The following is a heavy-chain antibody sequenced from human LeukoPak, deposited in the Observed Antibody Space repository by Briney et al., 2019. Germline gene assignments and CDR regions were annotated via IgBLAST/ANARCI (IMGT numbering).Heavy chain of an antibody. CDR2: ISLSGLT. J-gene: IGHJ5*02. CDR1: GGSISSTNW. V-gene: IGHV4-4*02. CDR3: ARAPTWFDT. Sequence: PSGTLSPTCGVSGGSISSTNWWSWVRQPPGQGLEWIGEISLSGLTNYNPSLKSRVTMSLDKSKNQFSLKLSSVTAADSAIYYCARAPTWFDTWGQGTLVTVSS.